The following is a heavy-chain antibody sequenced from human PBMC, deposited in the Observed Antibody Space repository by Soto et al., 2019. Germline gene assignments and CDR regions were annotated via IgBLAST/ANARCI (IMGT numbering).Heavy chain of an antibody. CDR3: ARVGTTVTYDY. J-gene: IGHJ4*02. D-gene: IGHD4-4*01. CDR2: IYSGGST. CDR1: GCTESRNY. Sequence: GGSLRLSFASSGCTESRNYISWARPPPEKELEWVSVIYSGGSTYYADSVKGRFTISRDNTKSTLYLQMNSLRAEDTAVYYCARVGTTVTYDYWGQGTLVTVSS. V-gene: IGHV3-53*01.